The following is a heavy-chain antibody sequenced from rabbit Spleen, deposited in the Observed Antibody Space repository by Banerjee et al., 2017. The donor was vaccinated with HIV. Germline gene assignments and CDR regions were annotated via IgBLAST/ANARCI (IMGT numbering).Heavy chain of an antibody. D-gene: IGHD2-1*01. Sequence: QSLEESGGDLVKPGASLTLTCTASGFSFSVTYYMCWVRQAPGKGLEWIACIYDDNRRSTWYASWAKGRFTISKTSSTTVTLQMTSLTAADTATYFCARDPVDSYDDSGDLYYGMDLWGPGTLVTVS. CDR2: IYDDNRRST. J-gene: IGHJ6*01. V-gene: IGHV1S40*01. CDR3: ARDPVDSYDDSGDLYYGMDL. CDR1: GFSFSVTYY.